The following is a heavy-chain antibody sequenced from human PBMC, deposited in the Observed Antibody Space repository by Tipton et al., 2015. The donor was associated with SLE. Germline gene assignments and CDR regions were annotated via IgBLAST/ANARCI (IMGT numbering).Heavy chain of an antibody. Sequence: SLRLSCAASGFTFSSYGMNWVRQAPGKGLEWVSSISSSSNYIYYADSVQGRFTISRDNAKNSLYLQMNSLRAEDTAIYYCASGAVAGSFDYWGQGALVTVSS. CDR2: ISSSSNYI. CDR3: ASGAVAGSFDY. D-gene: IGHD6-19*01. CDR1: GFTFSSYG. V-gene: IGHV3-21*06. J-gene: IGHJ4*02.